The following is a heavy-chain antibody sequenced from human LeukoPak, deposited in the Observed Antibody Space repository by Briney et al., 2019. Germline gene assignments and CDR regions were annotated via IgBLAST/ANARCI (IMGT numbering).Heavy chain of an antibody. J-gene: IGHJ4*02. D-gene: IGHD6-13*01. CDR1: GGSISSYY. CDR2: IYYSGST. V-gene: IGHV4-59*01. CDR3: ASNWNSSSWYRGSFDY. Sequence: SETLSLTCTVSGGSISSYYWSWIRQPPGKGLEWIGYIYYSGSTNYNPSLKSRVTISVDTSKNQFSLKLSSVTAADTAVYDCASNWNSSSWYRGSFDYWGQGTLVTVSS.